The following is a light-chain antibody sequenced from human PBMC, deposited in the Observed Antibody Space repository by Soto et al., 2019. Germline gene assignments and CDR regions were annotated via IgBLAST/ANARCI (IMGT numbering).Light chain of an antibody. V-gene: IGKV1-5*01. Sequence: IHISPSPSTLSASLLDGVTISSGASPTINNWLAWYQQKPGKAPELLIYDVSTLKSGAPSRFSGSGSGTEFTLTISSLQSEDFAFYYCHQRQRWPRTFGQGTKVDIK. CDR3: HQRQRWPRT. CDR2: DVS. J-gene: IGKJ1*01. CDR1: PTINNW.